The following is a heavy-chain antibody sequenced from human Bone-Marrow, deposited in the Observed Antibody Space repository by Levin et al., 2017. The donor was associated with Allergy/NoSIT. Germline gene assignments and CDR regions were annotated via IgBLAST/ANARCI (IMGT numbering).Heavy chain of an antibody. V-gene: IGHV3-23*01. CDR1: RFTFSSYD. J-gene: IGHJ4*02. Sequence: GGSLRLSCAASRFTFSSYDMSWVRQAPGKGLEWVSSITESGYRTYYADSVKGRFTISRDNSKNTLYLQMNSLRAEDTAVYFCAKRGVRGGDPQGGHFDSWGQGTLVTVSS. D-gene: IGHD2-21*02. CDR3: AKRGVRGGDPQGGHFDS. CDR2: ITESGYRT.